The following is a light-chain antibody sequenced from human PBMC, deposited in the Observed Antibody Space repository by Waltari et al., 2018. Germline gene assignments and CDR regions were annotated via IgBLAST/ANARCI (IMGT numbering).Light chain of an antibody. V-gene: IGLV8-61*01. J-gene: IGLJ3*02. CDR3: SLYMGSGIWV. Sequence: QTVVTQEPSLSVSPGGTVTLTCALTSGSVSTTSYATWYQQTPGQPPRTLVYKGTSRSSGVPDRFSGSVIGNTVALTITGAQADDESNYYCSLYMGSGIWVFGGGTKLTVL. CDR2: KGT. CDR1: SGSVSTTSY.